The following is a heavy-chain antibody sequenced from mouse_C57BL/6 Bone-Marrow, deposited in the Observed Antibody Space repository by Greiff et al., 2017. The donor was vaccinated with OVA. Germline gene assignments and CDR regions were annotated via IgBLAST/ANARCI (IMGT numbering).Heavy chain of an antibody. CDR3: ARYYYGSSFPWFAY. Sequence: QVQLQQSGAELARPGASVKLSCKASGYTFTSYGISWVKQRTGQGLEWIGELSPRSGNTYYNEKFKGKATLTADKSSSTAYMELRSLTSEDSAVYFCARYYYGSSFPWFAYWGQGTLVTVSA. CDR2: LSPRSGNT. CDR1: GYTFTSYG. D-gene: IGHD1-1*01. J-gene: IGHJ3*01. V-gene: IGHV1-81*01.